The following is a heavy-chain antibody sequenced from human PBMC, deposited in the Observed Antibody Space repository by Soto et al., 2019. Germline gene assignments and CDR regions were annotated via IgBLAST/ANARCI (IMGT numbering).Heavy chain of an antibody. V-gene: IGHV1-24*01. Sequence: ASVKVSCKVSGYTLTELSMHWVRQAPGKGLEWMGGFDPEDGETIYAQKFQGRVTMTEGTSTDTAYMELSSLRSEDTAVYYCATGGGGSSWYGYFDYWGQGALVTVSS. CDR3: ATGGGGSSWYGYFDY. CDR2: FDPEDGET. D-gene: IGHD6-13*01. CDR1: GYTLTELS. J-gene: IGHJ4*02.